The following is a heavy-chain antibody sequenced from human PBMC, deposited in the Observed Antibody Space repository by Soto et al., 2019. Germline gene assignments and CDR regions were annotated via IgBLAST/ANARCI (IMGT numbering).Heavy chain of an antibody. V-gene: IGHV1-69*01. CDR2: IIPIFGTA. D-gene: IGHD2-21*02. CDR1: GGTFSSYA. CDR3: ARGTYCGGDCYSAWYNWFDP. J-gene: IGHJ5*02. Sequence: QVQLVQSGAEVKKPGSSVKVSCKASGGTFSSYAISWVRQAPGQGLEWMGGIIPIFGTANYAQKFQGSVTITADESTSTAYMELSSLRSEDTAVYYCARGTYCGGDCYSAWYNWFDPWGQGTLVTVSS.